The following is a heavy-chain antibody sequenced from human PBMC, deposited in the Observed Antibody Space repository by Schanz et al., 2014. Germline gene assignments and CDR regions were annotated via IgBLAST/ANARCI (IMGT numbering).Heavy chain of an antibody. CDR1: GFTFSSSA. V-gene: IGHV3-30*04. Sequence: HVQLVESGGGVVQPGRSLRLSCVASGFTFSSSAMHWVRQAPGKGLEWVAVISFDGNNKHYADSVKGRFTISRDSSKNTVYLQMNSLRTEDTAMYYCVKGTDAYWGQGTLVTVSS. J-gene: IGHJ4*02. CDR2: ISFDGNNK. CDR3: VKGTDAY.